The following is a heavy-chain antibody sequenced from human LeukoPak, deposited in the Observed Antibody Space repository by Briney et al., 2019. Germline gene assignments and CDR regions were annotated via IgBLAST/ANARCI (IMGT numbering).Heavy chain of an antibody. CDR1: GFTFSDYY. V-gene: IGHV3-11*04. CDR3: ARGRDGDYAYYYYYYYMDV. J-gene: IGHJ6*03. Sequence: LRLSXAASGFTFSDYYMSWVRQAPGKGLEWVSYISSSGSTIYYADSVKGRFTISRDNSKNSLYLQMNSLRAEDTAVYYCARGRDGDYAYYYYYYYMDVWGKGTTVTVSS. D-gene: IGHD4-17*01. CDR2: ISSSGSTI.